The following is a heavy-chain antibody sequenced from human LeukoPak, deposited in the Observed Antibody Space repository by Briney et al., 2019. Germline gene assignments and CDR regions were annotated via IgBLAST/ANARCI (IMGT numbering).Heavy chain of an antibody. D-gene: IGHD2-21*01. Sequence: GASVKVSCKASGYTFTGYYMHWVRQAPGQGLEWMGRINPNSGGTNYAQEFQGRVTMTRDTSISTAYMELSRLRSDDTAVYYCARGAHGDVVVSGGNWFDPWGQGTLVTVSS. CDR1: GYTFTGYY. CDR3: ARGAHGDVVVSGGNWFDP. CDR2: INPNSGGT. J-gene: IGHJ5*02. V-gene: IGHV1-2*06.